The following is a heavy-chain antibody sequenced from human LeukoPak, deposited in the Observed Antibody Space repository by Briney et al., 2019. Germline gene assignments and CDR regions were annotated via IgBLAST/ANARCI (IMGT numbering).Heavy chain of an antibody. CDR1: GFTFSSYS. CDR2: ISSSSSYI. CDR3: ARESSGWYAGWFDP. V-gene: IGHV3-21*01. Sequence: PGGSLRLSCAASGFTFSSYSMNWVRQAPGKGLEWVSSISSSSSYIYYADSVKGRFTISRDNAKNSLYLQMNSLRAEDTAVYYCARESSGWYAGWFDPWGQGTLVTVSS. J-gene: IGHJ5*02. D-gene: IGHD6-19*01.